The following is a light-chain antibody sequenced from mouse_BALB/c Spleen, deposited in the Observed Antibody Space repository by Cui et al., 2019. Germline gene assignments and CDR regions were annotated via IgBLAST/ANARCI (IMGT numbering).Light chain of an antibody. CDR3: LQYDEFPRT. CDR2: RAD. V-gene: IGKV14-111*01. CDR1: QDINSY. Sequence: INTTQSHSSLYASLGERITTTSKASQDINSYLNWFQQKPGKSPKTLIYRADRMLDGVPSRFSGSGSGQEYSLTIKSLEYEDMGIYYCLQYDEFPRTFGGGTKLEIK. J-gene: IGKJ1*01.